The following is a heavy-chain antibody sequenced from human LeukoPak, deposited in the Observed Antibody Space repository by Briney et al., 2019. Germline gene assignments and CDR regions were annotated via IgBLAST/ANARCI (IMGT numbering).Heavy chain of an antibody. CDR2: IWSDGNRQ. CDR3: ARLGSSWTFDY. CDR1: GFTFSSYG. V-gene: IGHV3-33*01. J-gene: IGHJ4*02. D-gene: IGHD6-13*01. Sequence: PGRSLRLSCAASGFTFSSYGMDWVRQAPGKGLQWVAVIWSDGNRQYYADSVKGRFTISRDNSRNTVYLQMNSLRAEDTAVYYCARLGSSWTFDYWGQGALVTVS.